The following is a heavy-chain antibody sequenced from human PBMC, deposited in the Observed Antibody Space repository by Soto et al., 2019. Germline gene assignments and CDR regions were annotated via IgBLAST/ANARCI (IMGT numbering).Heavy chain of an antibody. CDR1: GFTFSSYT. Sequence: PGGSLTLACXASGFTFSSYTMNRVRKAPGKGLEWISSISSGSSYIYYAGSVKGRFTISRDNAKNSLFLQMNSLRADDTAVYYCARDILSGGAYPDSWGQGTKVTVSS. J-gene: IGHJ5*01. D-gene: IGHD3-10*01. V-gene: IGHV3-21*01. CDR2: ISSGSSYI. CDR3: ARDILSGGAYPDS.